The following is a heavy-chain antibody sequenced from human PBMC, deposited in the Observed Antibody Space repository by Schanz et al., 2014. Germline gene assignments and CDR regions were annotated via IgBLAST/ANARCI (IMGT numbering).Heavy chain of an antibody. CDR3: VKEGTVVSGYPRDH. CDR1: GFTLSTYW. J-gene: IGHJ4*02. D-gene: IGHD2-2*01. CDR2: IKQDGSEK. Sequence: EVHLVDSGGTLVQPGGSLRLSCAASGFTLSTYWMTWVRQAPGKGLEWVANIKQDGSEKYYVDSVKGRFTISRDNAKNSLYLQMNSLRAEDTAVYYCVKEGTVVSGYPRDHWGQGTLVTVSS. V-gene: IGHV3-7*03.